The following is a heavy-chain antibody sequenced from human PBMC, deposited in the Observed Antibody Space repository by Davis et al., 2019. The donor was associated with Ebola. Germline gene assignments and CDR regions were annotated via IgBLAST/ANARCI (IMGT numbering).Heavy chain of an antibody. CDR3: ARDPLGYTDDNDT. Sequence: GESLKISCAASGFTFSSYAMSWVRQAPGKGLEWVSAISGSGGSTYYADSVQDRFTISRDNSKDTMYLQMNSLRNEDTAVYYCARDPLGYTDDNDTWGQGTLVIVSS. CDR1: GFTFSSYA. V-gene: IGHV3-23*01. CDR2: ISGSGGST. J-gene: IGHJ5*02. D-gene: IGHD2-2*02.